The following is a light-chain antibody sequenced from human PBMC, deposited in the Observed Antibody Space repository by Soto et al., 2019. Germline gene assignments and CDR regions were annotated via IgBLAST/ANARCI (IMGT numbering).Light chain of an antibody. V-gene: IGLV1-40*01. J-gene: IGLJ1*01. Sequence: QSVLTQPPSVSGAPGQRVTISCTGISSNIGAGYDVHWYQQLPGTAPKLLIYGNSNRPSGVPDRFSGSKSGTSASLAITGLQAEDEADYYCSSYGGNNNYVFGTGTKVTVL. CDR3: SSYGGNNNYV. CDR1: SSNIGAGYD. CDR2: GNS.